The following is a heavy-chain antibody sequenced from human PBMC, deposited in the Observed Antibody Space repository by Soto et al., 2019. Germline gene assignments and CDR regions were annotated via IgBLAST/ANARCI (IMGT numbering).Heavy chain of an antibody. Sequence: GGSLRLSCAASGFTFSSYSMNWVRQAPGKGLEWVSSISSSSSYIYYADSVKGRFTISRDNAKNSLYLQMNSLRAEDTAVYYCAREPYDSSGLDAFDIWRQRTMVTVSS. D-gene: IGHD3-22*01. CDR3: AREPYDSSGLDAFDI. CDR2: ISSSSSYI. J-gene: IGHJ3*02. CDR1: GFTFSSYS. V-gene: IGHV3-21*01.